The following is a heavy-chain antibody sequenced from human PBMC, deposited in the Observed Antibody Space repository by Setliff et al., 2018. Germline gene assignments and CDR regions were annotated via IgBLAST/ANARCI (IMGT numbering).Heavy chain of an antibody. CDR3: ARALASAGTVYFDY. CDR1: GYTFSRYW. D-gene: IGHD6-13*01. J-gene: IGHJ4*02. Sequence: PGESLKISCKASGYTFSRYWIGWVRQMPGKGLEWLGIIYPSDSHTRYSPSSQGQVTISADKSISTAYLQWSSLKASDTAMYYCARALASAGTVYFDYWGQGTLVTVSS. V-gene: IGHV5-51*01. CDR2: IYPSDSHT.